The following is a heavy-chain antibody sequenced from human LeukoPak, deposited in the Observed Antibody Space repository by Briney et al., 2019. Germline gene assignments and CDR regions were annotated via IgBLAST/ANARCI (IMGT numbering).Heavy chain of an antibody. Sequence: SETLSLTCTVSGGAISTDYWSWIRQPAGKGLEWIGRIYTSGSTNYNPSLKSRVTMSVDTSKNQFSLKLSSVTAADTAVYYCARKVYARSGLDAFDIWGQGTMVTVSS. CDR1: GGAISTDY. J-gene: IGHJ3*02. D-gene: IGHD2-8*01. V-gene: IGHV4-4*07. CDR3: ARKVYARSGLDAFDI. CDR2: IYTSGST.